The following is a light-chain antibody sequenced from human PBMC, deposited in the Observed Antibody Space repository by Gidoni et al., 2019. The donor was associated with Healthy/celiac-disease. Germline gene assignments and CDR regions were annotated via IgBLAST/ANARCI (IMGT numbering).Light chain of an antibody. J-gene: IGKJ4*01. Sequence: EIVLTQSPATLSLSPGERATLSCRASQSVSSYLAWYQQKPGQAPRRLIYDASNRATGSPARFSGSGSGTDVSLTISSLEPDDFAVYYCQQRSNWPLFTFGGGTKVEIK. CDR1: QSVSSY. CDR3: QQRSNWPLFT. CDR2: DAS. V-gene: IGKV3-11*01.